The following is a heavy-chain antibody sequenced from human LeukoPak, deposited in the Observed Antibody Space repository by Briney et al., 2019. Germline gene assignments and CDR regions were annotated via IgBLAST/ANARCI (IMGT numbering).Heavy chain of an antibody. V-gene: IGHV3-23*01. CDR2: ISGSGGST. D-gene: IGHD2-15*01. CDR3: AKGTGSGPFDI. CDR1: GFTVSSNY. J-gene: IGHJ3*02. Sequence: GGSLRLSCAASGFTVSSNYMSWVRQGPGKGLECVSAISGSGGSTYYADSVKGRFTISRDNSKNTLYLQMNSLRAEDTAVYYCAKGTGSGPFDIWGQGTMVTVSS.